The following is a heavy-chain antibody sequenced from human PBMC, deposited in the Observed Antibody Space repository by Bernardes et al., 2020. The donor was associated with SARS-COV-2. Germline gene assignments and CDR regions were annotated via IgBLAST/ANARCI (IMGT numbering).Heavy chain of an antibody. D-gene: IGHD6-13*01. J-gene: IGHJ4*02. Sequence: GWSLRLSCAASGFTFDDYAMHWVRQAPGKGLEWVSGISWNSGSIGYADSVKGRFTISRDNAKNSLYLQMNSLRAEDTALYYCAKDRSSSWKGDYYFDYWGQGTLVTVSS. CDR2: ISWNSGSI. V-gene: IGHV3-9*01. CDR1: GFTFDDYA. CDR3: AKDRSSSWKGDYYFDY.